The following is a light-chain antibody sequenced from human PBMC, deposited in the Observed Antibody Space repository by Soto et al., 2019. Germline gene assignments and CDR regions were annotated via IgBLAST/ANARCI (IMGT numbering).Light chain of an antibody. Sequence: ETVLTQSPGTLSLSPGERATLSCRASQSVSSSYLAWYQQKPGQAPRLLIYDASSRATGIPNRFSGSGSGTDFTLTISRLEPEDFAVYYCQQYVSSPPSWTFGQGTKVEIK. CDR1: QSVSSSY. V-gene: IGKV3-20*01. J-gene: IGKJ1*01. CDR2: DAS. CDR3: QQYVSSPPSWT.